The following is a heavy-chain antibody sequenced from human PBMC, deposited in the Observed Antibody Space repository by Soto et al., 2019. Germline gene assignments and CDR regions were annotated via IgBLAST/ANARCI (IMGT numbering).Heavy chain of an antibody. CDR2: ISYDGSTK. CDR1: GFTFSSFS. Sequence: QVQLVESGGGVVQPGRSLRLSCAASGFTFSSFSLHWVRQAPGKGLEWLALISYDGSTKYNADSVKGRFTVSRDNPNQTLDLQPSSLRPEDTAAYYCARTTTVAGTPDFDYWGQGTLVTVSS. D-gene: IGHD6-19*01. CDR3: ARTTTVAGTPDFDY. V-gene: IGHV3-30-3*01. J-gene: IGHJ4*02.